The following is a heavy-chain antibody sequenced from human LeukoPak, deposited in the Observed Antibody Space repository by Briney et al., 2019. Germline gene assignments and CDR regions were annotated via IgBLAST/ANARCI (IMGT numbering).Heavy chain of an antibody. CDR2: ISYAGSNK. Sequence: GGSLRLSCRASRFSLSDYYMQWVRQSPGKGLEWVAAISYAGSNKYYADSVKGRFTISRDNSKNTLYLEMNSLRAEDTAVYYCARALVRGWFDPGGQGTLVTVSS. CDR1: RFSLSDYY. D-gene: IGHD6-13*01. V-gene: IGHV3-30*19. CDR3: ARALVRGWFDP. J-gene: IGHJ5*02.